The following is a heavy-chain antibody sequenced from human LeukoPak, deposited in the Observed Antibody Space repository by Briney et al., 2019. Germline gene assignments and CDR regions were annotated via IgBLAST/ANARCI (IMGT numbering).Heavy chain of an antibody. CDR3: AKEGVGATKGTFDI. CDR2: ISWNSGSI. CDR1: GFTFDDYA. V-gene: IGHV3-9*01. D-gene: IGHD1-26*01. J-gene: IGHJ3*02. Sequence: GGSLRLSCAASGFTFDDYAMHWVRQAPGKVLEWVSGISWNSGSIGYADSVKGRFTISRDNAKNSLYLQMNSLRAEDTALYYCAKEGVGATKGTFDIWGQGTMVTVSS.